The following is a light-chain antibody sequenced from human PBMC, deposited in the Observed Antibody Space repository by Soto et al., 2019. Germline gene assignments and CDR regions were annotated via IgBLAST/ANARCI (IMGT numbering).Light chain of an antibody. J-gene: IGKJ1*01. CDR2: AAS. Sequence: DMQMTQSPSSLSASVGDRVSITCRSSQNISNYLHWYQQRPGKAPKLLIYAASNLRSGVPSRFSGSGSGTDFTLTISSLQSEDFATYYCLHHNSYSWTFGQGTKV. CDR1: QNISNY. V-gene: IGKV1-39*01. CDR3: LHHNSYSWT.